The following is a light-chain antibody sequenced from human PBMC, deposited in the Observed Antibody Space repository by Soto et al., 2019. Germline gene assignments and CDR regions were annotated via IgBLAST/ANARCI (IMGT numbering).Light chain of an antibody. CDR2: DAS. CDR3: QQYDNWPWT. Sequence: EFVLTPSPGTLSLSPGERATLSCRASQTVRNNYLAWYQQKPGQAPRLLIYDASSRATGFPARFSGSGSGTDFTLTISSLQSEDFAVYYCQQYDNWPWTFGQGTKVDIK. J-gene: IGKJ1*01. V-gene: IGKV3-20*01. CDR1: QTVRNNY.